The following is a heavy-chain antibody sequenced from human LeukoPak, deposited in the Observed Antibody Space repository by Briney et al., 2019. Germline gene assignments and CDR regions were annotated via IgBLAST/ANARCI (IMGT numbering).Heavy chain of an antibody. CDR3: ASLYCGGDCYRGYFDY. CDR2: INHSGST. V-gene: IGHV4-34*01. J-gene: IGHJ4*02. D-gene: IGHD2-21*02. Sequence: PSETLSLTCAVYGGSFSGYYWSWIRQPPGKRLEWIGEINHSGSTNYNPSLKSRVTISVDTSKNQFSLKLSSVTAADTAMYYCASLYCGGDCYRGYFDYWGQGTLVTVSS. CDR1: GGSFSGYY.